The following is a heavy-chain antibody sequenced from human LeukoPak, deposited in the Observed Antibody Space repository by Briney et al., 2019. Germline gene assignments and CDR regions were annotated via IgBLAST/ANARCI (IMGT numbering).Heavy chain of an antibody. D-gene: IGHD2-2*01. CDR1: GFTFSSYA. CDR3: ARDHEVPAAYYFDY. CDR2: ISYDGSNK. Sequence: PGRSLRLSCAASGFTFSSYAMHWVRQAPGKGLEWVAVISYDGSNKYYADSVKGRFTISRDNSKNTLYLQMNSLRAEDTAVYYCARDHEVPAAYYFDYWGQGTLVTVSS. V-gene: IGHV3-30-3*01. J-gene: IGHJ4*02.